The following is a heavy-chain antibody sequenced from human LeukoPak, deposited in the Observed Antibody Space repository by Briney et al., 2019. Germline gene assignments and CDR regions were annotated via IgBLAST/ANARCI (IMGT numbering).Heavy chain of an antibody. Sequence: SETLSLTCSVSGDSISNYYCSWIRQPPGKGLEWIGYIYYSGSTSYNPSLKSRVTISIDTSRNEFSLKLRSVTAADTAVYYCATSRAYCGGDCYFDPWGQGTLVTVSS. V-gene: IGHV4-59*01. J-gene: IGHJ5*02. CDR1: GDSISNYY. D-gene: IGHD2-21*02. CDR3: ATSRAYCGGDCYFDP. CDR2: IYYSGST.